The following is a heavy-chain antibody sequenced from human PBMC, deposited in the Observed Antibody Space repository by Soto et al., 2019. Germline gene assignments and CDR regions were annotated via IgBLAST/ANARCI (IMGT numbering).Heavy chain of an antibody. J-gene: IGHJ5*02. CDR2: IYHTGNA. D-gene: IGHD3-22*01. CDR3: ARDYFDSSDYTTNWFDP. Sequence: PSETLSLTCAVSGGSISSGGYSWNWIRQPPGEGLEWIGSIYHTGNAYYNPSLKSRVTIFVDTSKNQFSLKLTSVTAADTALYYCARDYFDSSDYTTNWFDPWGQGTLVTVSS. V-gene: IGHV4-30-2*03. CDR1: GGSISSGGYS.